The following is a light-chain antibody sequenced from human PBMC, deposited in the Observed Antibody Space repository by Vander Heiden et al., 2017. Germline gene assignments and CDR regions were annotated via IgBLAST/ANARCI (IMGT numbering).Light chain of an antibody. CDR3: QQRDSTPST. CDR1: QSISSY. Sequence: DIQMTQSPSSLSASVGDRVTITCRASQSISSYLNWYQQKPGKAPKLLIYAASSLQSGVPSRFSDSGSGTDFTLTISRLQPEDFATYYCQQRDSTPSTFGQGTKVEIK. J-gene: IGKJ1*01. CDR2: AAS. V-gene: IGKV1-39*01.